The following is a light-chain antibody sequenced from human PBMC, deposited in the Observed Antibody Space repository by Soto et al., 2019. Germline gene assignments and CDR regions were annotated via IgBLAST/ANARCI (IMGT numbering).Light chain of an antibody. Sequence: QSALTQPASVSGSPGQSITISCTGTSSDVGSYNLVSWYQQHPGKAPKLMIYEGSKRPSGVSNRFSGSKSGNTASLTISGLQAEDEADYYCCSYAGSNTSVVFGGGTKLTVL. CDR1: SSDVGSYNL. J-gene: IGLJ2*01. CDR3: CSYAGSNTSVV. V-gene: IGLV2-23*01. CDR2: EGS.